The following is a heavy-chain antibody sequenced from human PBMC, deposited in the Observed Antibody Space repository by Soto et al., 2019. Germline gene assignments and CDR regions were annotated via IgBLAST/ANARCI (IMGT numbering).Heavy chain of an antibody. D-gene: IGHD6-19*01. J-gene: IGHJ6*02. CDR3: ARDREWLASFYSYYGTDV. V-gene: IGHV3-30-3*01. CDR1: GFTFSSYA. CDR2: ISYDGSNK. Sequence: GGSLRLSCAASGFTFSSYAMHWVRQAPGKGLEWVAVISYDGSNKYYADSVKGRFTISRDNSKNTLYLQMNSLRAEDTAVYYCARDREWLASFYSYYGTDVWGQGTTVTVSS.